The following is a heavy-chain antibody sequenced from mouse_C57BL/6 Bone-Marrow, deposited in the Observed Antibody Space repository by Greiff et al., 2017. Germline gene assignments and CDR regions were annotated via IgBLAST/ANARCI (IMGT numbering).Heavy chain of an antibody. CDR2: IDPNSGGT. CDR1: GYTFTSYW. V-gene: IGHV1-72*01. Sequence: QQSCKASGYTFTSYWMHWVKQRPGRGLEWIGRIDPNSGGTKYNEKFKSKATLTVDKPSSTAYMQLSSLTSEDSAVYYCARDGSRRGWYFDVWGTGTTVTVSS. D-gene: IGHD1-1*01. CDR3: ARDGSRRGWYFDV. J-gene: IGHJ1*03.